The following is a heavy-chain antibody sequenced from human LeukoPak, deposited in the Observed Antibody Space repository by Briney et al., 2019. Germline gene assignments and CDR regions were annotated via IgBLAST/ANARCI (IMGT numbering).Heavy chain of an antibody. CDR1: GFTFSTYA. Sequence: GGSLRLSCAASGFTFSTYAIHWVRQAPGKGLEWLAIISYGENPYSYADSVQGRFTISRDNSQSTVHLQMNSLRPDDKDVYFCERNHFNQNVFDIWGQGTMVTVSS. J-gene: IGHJ3*02. CDR2: ISYGENPY. CDR3: ERNHFNQNVFDI. D-gene: IGHD1-14*01. V-gene: IGHV3-30*01.